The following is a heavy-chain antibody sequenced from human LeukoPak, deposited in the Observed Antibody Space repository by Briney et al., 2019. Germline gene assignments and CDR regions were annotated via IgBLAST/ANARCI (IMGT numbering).Heavy chain of an antibody. CDR1: GFTFSSYW. CDR2: IKVDGSEK. D-gene: IGHD1-1*01. CDR3: AKWHERQLAFDS. J-gene: IGHJ4*02. V-gene: IGHV3-7*03. Sequence: QSGGSLRLSCAASGFTFSSYWMSWVRQAPGKGLEWVANIKVDGSEKYYADSVKGRFTISRDNAENSLYLQMNSLRAEDTAVYYCAKWHERQLAFDSWGQGTLVTVSS.